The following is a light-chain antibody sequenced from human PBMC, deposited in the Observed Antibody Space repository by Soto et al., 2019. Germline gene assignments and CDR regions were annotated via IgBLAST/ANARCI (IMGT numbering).Light chain of an antibody. J-gene: IGKJ1*01. CDR2: DAS. CDR3: QEYNAWPPGT. CDR1: QSVKNH. V-gene: IGKV3D-15*01. Sequence: EIVMTQSPATLSVSSGEGITLSCRASQSVKNHLAWYQHKPGLSPRLLIYDASTRATGVPARFSAGGSGTEFTLVISSLQSEDAAVYFCQEYNAWPPGTFGQGTKVEIK.